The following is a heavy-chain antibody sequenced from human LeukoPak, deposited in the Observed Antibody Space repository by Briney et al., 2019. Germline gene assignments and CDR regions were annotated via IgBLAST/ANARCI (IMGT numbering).Heavy chain of an antibody. D-gene: IGHD6-19*01. CDR2: ISYDGSNK. CDR3: AKDSSSGCPTCYYYGMDV. V-gene: IGHV3-30*18. J-gene: IGHJ6*02. CDR1: GFTFSSYG. Sequence: EGSLRLSCAASGFTFSSYGMHWVRQAPGKGLEWVAVISYDGSNKYYADSVKGRFTISRDNSKNTLYLQMNSLRAEDTAVYYCAKDSSSGCPTCYYYGMDVWGQGTTVTVSS.